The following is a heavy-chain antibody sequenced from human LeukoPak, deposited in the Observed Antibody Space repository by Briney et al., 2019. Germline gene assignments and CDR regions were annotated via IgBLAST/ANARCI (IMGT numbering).Heavy chain of an antibody. CDR1: GGSISSYY. CDR3: ARTPSDYGDLYYFDY. CDR2: IYYSGSGST. D-gene: IGHD4-17*01. V-gene: IGHV4-59*01. Sequence: SETLSLTCTVSGGSISSYYWSWIRQPPGEGLGWIGYIYYSGSGSTNYNPSLKSRVTISVDTSKNQFSLKLSSLTAADTAVYYCARTPSDYGDLYYFDYWGQGTLVTVSS. J-gene: IGHJ4*02.